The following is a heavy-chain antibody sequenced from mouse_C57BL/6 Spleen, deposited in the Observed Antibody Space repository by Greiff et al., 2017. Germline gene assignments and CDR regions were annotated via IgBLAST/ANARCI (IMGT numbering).Heavy chain of an antibody. CDR1: GYTFTSYW. Sequence: QVQLQQPGAELVMPGASVKLSCKASGYTFTSYWMHWVKQRPGQGLEWIGEIDPSDSYTNYNQKFKGKSTLTVDKSSSTAYMQLGSLTSEDSAVYYCARSGDYGSSQFAYWGQGTLVTVSA. J-gene: IGHJ3*01. V-gene: IGHV1-69*01. CDR3: ARSGDYGSSQFAY. D-gene: IGHD1-1*01. CDR2: IDPSDSYT.